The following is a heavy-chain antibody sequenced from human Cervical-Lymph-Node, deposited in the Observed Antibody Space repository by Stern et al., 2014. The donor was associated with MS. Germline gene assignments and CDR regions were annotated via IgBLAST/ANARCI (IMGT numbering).Heavy chain of an antibody. CDR2: IRSKANSYAT. J-gene: IGHJ4*02. V-gene: IGHV3-73*01. CDR3: TRLHYGSGSYDY. D-gene: IGHD3-10*01. Sequence: EMQLVASGGGLVQPGGSLKLSCAASGFTFSGSAMHWVRQASGKGLEWVGRIRSKANSYATAYAASVKGRFTISRDDSKNTAYLQMNSLKTEDTAVYYCTRLHYGSGSYDYWGQGTLVTVSS. CDR1: GFTFSGSA.